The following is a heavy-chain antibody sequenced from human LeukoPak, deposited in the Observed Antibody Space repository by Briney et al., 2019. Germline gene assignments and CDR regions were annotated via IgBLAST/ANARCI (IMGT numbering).Heavy chain of an antibody. CDR1: GYTFTSNY. CDR3: ARDSVRGGYYYGAFDI. CDR2: INPTGGST. D-gene: IGHD3-22*01. Sequence: ASVKVSCKASGYTFTSNYMHWVRQAPGQGLEWMGIINPTGGSTSYAQKFQGRVTMTRDMSTSTVYMELSSLRSEDTAVYYCARDSVRGGYYYGAFDIWGQGTMVTVSS. J-gene: IGHJ3*02. V-gene: IGHV1-46*01.